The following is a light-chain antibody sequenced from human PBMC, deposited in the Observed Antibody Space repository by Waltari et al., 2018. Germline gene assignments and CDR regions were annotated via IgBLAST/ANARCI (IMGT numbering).Light chain of an antibody. CDR1: SSDVGGYNY. CDR2: DVS. Sequence: QSALTQPASVSGSPGQSITISCTGTSSDVGGYNYVSWYQQHPGKAPKLMIYDVSNRPSGVSNLFSRSNAGNTASLTSSGLQAEDEADYYCSSYTSSSTLYVVFGGGTKLTVL. V-gene: IGLV2-14*03. J-gene: IGLJ2*01. CDR3: SSYTSSSTLYVV.